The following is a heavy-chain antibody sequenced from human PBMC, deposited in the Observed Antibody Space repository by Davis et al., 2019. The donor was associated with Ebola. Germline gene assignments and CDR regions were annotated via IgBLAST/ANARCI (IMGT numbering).Heavy chain of an antibody. D-gene: IGHD4-23*01. Sequence: GGSLRLSCKGSGYRFTSYWIAWVRQLPGKGLEWMGIIYPGDSDTRYSPSFQGQVTISADKSISTAYLQWSSLKASDTAMYYCARPYGGNSYFDYWGQGTLVTVSS. CDR3: ARPYGGNSYFDY. CDR2: IYPGDSDT. CDR1: GYRFTSYW. V-gene: IGHV5-51*01. J-gene: IGHJ4*02.